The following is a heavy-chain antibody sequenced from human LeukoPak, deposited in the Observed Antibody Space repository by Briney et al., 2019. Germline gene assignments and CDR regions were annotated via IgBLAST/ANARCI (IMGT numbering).Heavy chain of an antibody. CDR2: IKQDGSEQ. CDR1: GLSFSTYW. D-gene: IGHD5-12*01. V-gene: IGHV3-7*01. Sequence: PGGSLRLSCEASGLSFSTYWMRWVRQAPGKGLEWVATIKQDGSEQWYVDSVKGRFTISRDNAKNSVYLQMSSLRAEDTAVYYCARERVTTTAFDIWGQGTMVTVSS. CDR3: ARERVTTTAFDI. J-gene: IGHJ3*02.